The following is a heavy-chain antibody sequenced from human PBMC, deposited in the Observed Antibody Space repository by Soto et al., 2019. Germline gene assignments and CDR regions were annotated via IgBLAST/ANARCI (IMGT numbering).Heavy chain of an antibody. CDR2: PYHRSNWRH. CDR1: GDSVSSNTAA. Sequence: SQTLSLPCALSGDSVSSNTAAWNWIRSSPSRGLEWLGRPYHRSNWRHDYAVSVKSRITVNPDTSKHHFSLQLNSVTPDDTAVYYCARGVAGSGFDLWGQGTLVTVAS. CDR3: ARGVAGSGFDL. J-gene: IGHJ4*02. D-gene: IGHD6-19*01. V-gene: IGHV6-1*01.